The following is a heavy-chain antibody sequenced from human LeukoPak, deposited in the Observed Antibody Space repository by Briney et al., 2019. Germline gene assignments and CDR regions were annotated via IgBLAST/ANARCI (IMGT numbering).Heavy chain of an antibody. D-gene: IGHD3-10*01. V-gene: IGHV4-38-2*01. CDR3: ARQWGSGPMVFYGY. CDR2: IYHSGST. CDR1: GYSISSGYY. J-gene: IGHJ4*02. Sequence: PSETLSLTCAVSGYSISSGYYWGWIRQPPGKGLEWIGSIYHSGSTYYNPSLKSRVTISVDTSKNQFSLKLSSVTAADTAVYYCARQWGSGPMVFYGYWGQGTLVTVSS.